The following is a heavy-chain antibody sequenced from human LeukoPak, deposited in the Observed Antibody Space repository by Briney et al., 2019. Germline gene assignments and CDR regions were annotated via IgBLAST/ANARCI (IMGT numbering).Heavy chain of an antibody. CDR1: GFTVSRNY. J-gene: IGHJ4*02. CDR2: IYSGGST. D-gene: IGHD3-22*01. V-gene: IGHV3-66*04. Sequence: PGGSLRLSCAASGFTVSRNYMSWVRQAPGKGLEWVSVIYSGGSTYCADSVKGRFTISRDNSKNTLYLQMNSLRTEDTAVYYCARQGIDDSSGYYVYWGQGTLVTVSS. CDR3: ARQGIDDSSGYYVY.